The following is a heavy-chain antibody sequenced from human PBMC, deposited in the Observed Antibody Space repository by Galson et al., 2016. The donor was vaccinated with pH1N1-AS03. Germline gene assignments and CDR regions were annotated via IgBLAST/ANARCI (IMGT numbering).Heavy chain of an antibody. CDR1: AFSFSRHW. D-gene: IGHD3-22*01. CDR2: VSSDGSRT. V-gene: IGHV3-74*03. Sequence: SLRLSCAASAFSFSRHWTHWVRQAPGKGLVWVSRVSSDGSRTTYTDSVKGRFSISRDNAQNMLYLELNSLRDEDTALYFCAREGRVSESDGYYGPLDLWGQGAMVVVS. J-gene: IGHJ3*01. CDR3: AREGRVSESDGYYGPLDL.